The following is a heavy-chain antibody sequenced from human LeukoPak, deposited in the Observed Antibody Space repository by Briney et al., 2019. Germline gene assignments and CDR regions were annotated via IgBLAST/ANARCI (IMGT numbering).Heavy chain of an antibody. Sequence: GASVKVSCKASGYTFTSYDINWVRQATGQGLEWMGWMNPNSGNTGYAQKFQGRVTMTRNTSISTAYMELSSLRSEDTAVYYCARGYYYDSSGYYPSSWFDPWGQGTLVTVSS. J-gene: IGHJ5*02. CDR1: GYTFTSYD. CDR2: MNPNSGNT. CDR3: ARGYYYDSSGYYPSSWFDP. D-gene: IGHD3-22*01. V-gene: IGHV1-8*01.